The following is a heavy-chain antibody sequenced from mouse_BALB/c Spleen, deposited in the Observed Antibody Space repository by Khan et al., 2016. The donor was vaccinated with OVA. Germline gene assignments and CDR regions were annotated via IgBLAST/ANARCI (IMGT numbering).Heavy chain of an antibody. Sequence: EVELVESGGDLVKPGGSLKLSCAASGFTFSTYGMSWVRQAPDKRLEWVATVSTGGSYTYYPDSVKGRFTISRDNAQNTLYLQKSGLRSEDTAMFYCARLAYYYDSEGFAYWGQGTLVTVFA. CDR3: ARLAYYYDSEGFAY. V-gene: IGHV5-6*01. D-gene: IGHD1-1*01. J-gene: IGHJ3*01. CDR1: GFTFSTYG. CDR2: VSTGGSYT.